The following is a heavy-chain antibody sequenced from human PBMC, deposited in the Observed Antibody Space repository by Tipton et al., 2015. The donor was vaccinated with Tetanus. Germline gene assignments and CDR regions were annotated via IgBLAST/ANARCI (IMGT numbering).Heavy chain of an antibody. CDR3: ARCGSYQLIDY. CDR2: IYYSGST. CDR1: GGSISSGGYY. Sequence: TLSLTCTVSGGSISSGGYYWSWIRQHPGKGLEWIGYIYYSGSTYYNPSLKSRVTISVDTSKNQFSLKLSSVTAADTAVYYCARCGSYQLIDYWGQGTLVTVSS. V-gene: IGHV4-31*03. D-gene: IGHD1-26*01. J-gene: IGHJ4*02.